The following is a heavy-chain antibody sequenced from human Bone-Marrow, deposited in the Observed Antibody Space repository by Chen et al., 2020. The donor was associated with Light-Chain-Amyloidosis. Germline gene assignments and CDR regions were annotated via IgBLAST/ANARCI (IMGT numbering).Heavy chain of an antibody. CDR2: IYPDDSDA. J-gene: IGHJ4*02. CDR1: GYTFPNYW. D-gene: IGHD5-12*01. V-gene: IGHV5-51*01. CDR3: ARRRDGYNFDY. Sequence: EVQLEQSGPDVKKPGESLKISWKGSGYTFPNYWIGWVRQMPGKGLEWMGVIYPDDSDARYSPSFEGQVTISADKSITTAYLQWRSLKASDTAMYYCARRRDGYNFDYWGQGTLVTVSS.